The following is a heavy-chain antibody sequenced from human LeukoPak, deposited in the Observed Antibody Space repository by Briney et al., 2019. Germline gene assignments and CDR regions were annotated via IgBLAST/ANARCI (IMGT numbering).Heavy chain of an antibody. V-gene: IGHV7-4-1*02. CDR1: GYTFTSYA. D-gene: IGHD3-10*01. CDR3: ARDPPGSMVRGVITGSKGDY. CDR2: INTNTGNP. J-gene: IGHJ4*02. Sequence: ASVKVSCKASGYTFTSYAMNWVRQAPGQGLEWMGWINTNTGNPTYAQGFTGRFVFSLDTSVSTAYLQISSLKAEDTAVYYCARDPPGSMVRGVITGSKGDYWGQETLVTVSS.